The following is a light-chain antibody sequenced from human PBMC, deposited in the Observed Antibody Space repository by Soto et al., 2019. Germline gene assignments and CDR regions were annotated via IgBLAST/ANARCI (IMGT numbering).Light chain of an antibody. CDR3: CSYAGSYSWV. Sequence: QSVLTQPRSVSGSPGQSVTISCTGTSSDVGAYNYVSWYQQHPGEAPKLMVYDVSQRPSGVPDRFSGSKSGNTASLTISGLQADDDADYFCCSYAGSYSWVFGGGTKLTVL. V-gene: IGLV2-11*01. J-gene: IGLJ3*02. CDR2: DVS. CDR1: SSDVGAYNY.